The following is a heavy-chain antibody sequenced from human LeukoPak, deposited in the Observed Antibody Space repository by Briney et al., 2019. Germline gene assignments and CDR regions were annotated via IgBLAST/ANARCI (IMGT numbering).Heavy chain of an antibody. CDR1: GDTLTGYY. J-gene: IGHJ6*02. CDR2: INPNSGGT. Sequence: GASVKVSCKASGDTLTGYYIHWVRQAPGQGLEWMGRINPNSGGTNYAQKFQGRITMTRDTSIATAYMELSRLTSDDTAVYYCAREDSPTSYGMDVWGQGTTVTVSS. CDR3: AREDSPTSYGMDV. D-gene: IGHD1-26*01. V-gene: IGHV1-2*06.